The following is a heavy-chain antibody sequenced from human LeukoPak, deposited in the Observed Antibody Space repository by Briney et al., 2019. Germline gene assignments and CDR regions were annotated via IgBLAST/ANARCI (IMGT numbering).Heavy chain of an antibody. J-gene: IGHJ4*02. D-gene: IGHD3-10*01. Sequence: GGSLRLSCAASGFTFSSYEMNWVRQAPGKGLEWVSFISTGGLTIYYADSVKGRFTISRDNAKNSLYLQMNSLRAEDTAIYYCAKSGSGSYYVPYYFDNWGQGTLVTVSS. CDR3: AKSGSGSYYVPYYFDN. V-gene: IGHV3-48*03. CDR1: GFTFSSYE. CDR2: ISTGGLTI.